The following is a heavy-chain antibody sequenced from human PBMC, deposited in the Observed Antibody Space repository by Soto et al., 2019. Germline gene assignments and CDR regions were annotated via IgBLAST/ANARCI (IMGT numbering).Heavy chain of an antibody. CDR2: IYTSGST. CDR1: GGSISSYY. J-gene: IGHJ5*02. CDR3: ARDEPYGDYVGVWFDP. D-gene: IGHD4-17*01. V-gene: IGHV4-4*07. Sequence: QVQLQESGPGLVKPSETLSLTCTVSGGSISSYYWSWIRQPAGKGLEWIGRIYTSGSTNYNPSLKSRVTMSVDTSKNQFSLKLSSVTAADTAVYYCARDEPYGDYVGVWFDPWGQGTLVTVSS.